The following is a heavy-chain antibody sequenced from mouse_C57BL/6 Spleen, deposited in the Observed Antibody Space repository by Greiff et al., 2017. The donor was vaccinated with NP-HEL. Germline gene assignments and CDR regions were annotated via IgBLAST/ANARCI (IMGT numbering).Heavy chain of an antibody. D-gene: IGHD1-1*01. CDR2: ISDGGSYT. CDR1: GFTFSSYA. CDR3: ARESPPYYYGSSYFDY. Sequence: VQLKESGGGLVKPGGSLKLSCAASGFTFSSYAMSWVRQTPEKRLEWVATISDGGSYTYYPDNVKGRFTISRDNAKNNLYLQMSHLKSEDTAMYYCARESPPYYYGSSYFDYWGQGTTLTVSS. V-gene: IGHV5-4*01. J-gene: IGHJ2*01.